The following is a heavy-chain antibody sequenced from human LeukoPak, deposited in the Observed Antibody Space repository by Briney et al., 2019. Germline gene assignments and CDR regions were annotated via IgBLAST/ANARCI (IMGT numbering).Heavy chain of an antibody. V-gene: IGHV1-2*02. CDR2: INPNTGGT. CDR1: GYTFSDYY. Sequence: GASVKVSCKASGYTFSDYYMNWVRQAPGQGLEWMGWINPNTGGTNSAQKFQGRVTMTRDTSISTGYMELSRLTSDDTAVYYCAGAILRPDYYMDVWGKGTTVTVSS. J-gene: IGHJ6*03. CDR3: AGAILRPDYYMDV.